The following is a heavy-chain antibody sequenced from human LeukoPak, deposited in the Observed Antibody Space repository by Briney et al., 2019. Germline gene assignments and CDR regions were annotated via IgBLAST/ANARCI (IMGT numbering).Heavy chain of an antibody. J-gene: IGHJ4*02. D-gene: IGHD4-11*01. CDR1: GFTFSRFW. CDR3: ARDRESESDSEGDY. V-gene: IGHV3-7*01. CDR2: IKQGGSEI. Sequence: GGSLRLPCSASGFTFSRFWMSWVCQAPGKGLEYVALIKQGGSEIFHMDSVKGRFTISRDDATNSLYLQMNSLRVEDTALYYCARDRESESDSEGDYWGQGTLVTVSS.